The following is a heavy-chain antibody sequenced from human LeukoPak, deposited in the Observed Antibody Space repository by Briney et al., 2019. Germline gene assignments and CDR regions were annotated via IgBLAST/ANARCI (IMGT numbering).Heavy chain of an antibody. J-gene: IGHJ5*02. CDR1: GFIFNYYA. CDR3: ARDSSGPWFDP. Sequence: GGSLRLSCATSGFIFNYYAMSWGRQAPGKGLEWVSAISGSGGSTYYADSVKGRFTISRDNAKNSLFLQMNSMRAEDTAVYYCARDSSGPWFDPWGQGTLVTVSS. V-gene: IGHV3-23*01. CDR2: ISGSGGST. D-gene: IGHD6-6*01.